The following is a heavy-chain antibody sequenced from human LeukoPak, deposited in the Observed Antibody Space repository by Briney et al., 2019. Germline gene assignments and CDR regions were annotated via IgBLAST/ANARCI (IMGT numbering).Heavy chain of an antibody. CDR2: ISSSSSYI. D-gene: IGHD3-10*01. Sequence: PGGSLRLTCAASGFTFSSYSLNWVRQAPGKGLEWVSSISSSSSYIYYADSVKGRFTISGDNAKNSLYLQMNSLRAEDTAVYYCARASYYGSGSYYNVQAFDIWGQGTMVTVSS. CDR3: ARASYYGSGSYYNVQAFDI. J-gene: IGHJ3*02. V-gene: IGHV3-21*01. CDR1: GFTFSSYS.